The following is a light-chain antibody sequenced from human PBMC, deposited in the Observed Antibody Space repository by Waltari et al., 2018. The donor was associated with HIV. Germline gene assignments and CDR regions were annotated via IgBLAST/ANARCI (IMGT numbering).Light chain of an antibody. CDR1: SSNIGAGFD. J-gene: IGLJ1*01. Sequence: QSVLTQPPSVSGAPGQRITISCPGSSSNIGAGFDVHWYQQLPGTAPKVLIYGNSNRPSWVPDRFSGSKSGTSASLAITGLQADDEADYYCQSYDSSLRGHVFGTGTKVTVL. CDR2: GNS. V-gene: IGLV1-40*01. CDR3: QSYDSSLRGHV.